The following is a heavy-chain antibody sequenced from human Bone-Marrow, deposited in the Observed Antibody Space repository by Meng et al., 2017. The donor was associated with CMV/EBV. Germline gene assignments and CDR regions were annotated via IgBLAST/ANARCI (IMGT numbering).Heavy chain of an antibody. J-gene: IGHJ4*02. CDR1: GFTFSSYA. Sequence: GESLKISCAASGFTFSSYAMNWVRQAPGKGLEWVAVISYDGSNKYYADSVKGRFTISRDNSKNTLYLQMNSLRAEDTGIYYCAKGQTADYWGQGTLVTVSS. CDR3: AKGQTADY. V-gene: IGHV3-30-3*01. CDR2: ISYDGSNK.